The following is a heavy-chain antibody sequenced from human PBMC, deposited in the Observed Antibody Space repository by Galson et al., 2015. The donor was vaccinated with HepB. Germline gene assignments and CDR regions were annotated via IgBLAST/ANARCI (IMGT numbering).Heavy chain of an antibody. D-gene: IGHD4-17*01. Sequence: SLSLSCAASGFTFSSYMMSWVRQAPGKGLEWVANIKQDGSEKYYVDSVKGRFTISRDNAKNSLYLQMNSLRAEDTAVYYCAREAYGDYVFWYFDLWGRGTLVTVSS. CDR1: GFTFSSYM. CDR2: IKQDGSEK. J-gene: IGHJ2*01. V-gene: IGHV3-7*01. CDR3: AREAYGDYVFWYFDL.